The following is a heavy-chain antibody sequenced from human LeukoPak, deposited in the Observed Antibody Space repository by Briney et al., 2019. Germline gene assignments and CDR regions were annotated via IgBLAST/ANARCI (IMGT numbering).Heavy chain of an antibody. CDR3: ARLTVLRGWFDP. D-gene: IGHD2-8*01. CDR2: IYHSGST. CDR1: GGSISSSNW. V-gene: IGHV4-4*02. Sequence: SETLSLTCAVSGGSISSSNWWSWIRQPPGKGLEWIGEIYHSGSTYYNPSLKSRVTISVDTSKNQFSLKLSSVTAADTAVYYCARLTVLRGWFDPWGQGTLVTVSS. J-gene: IGHJ5*02.